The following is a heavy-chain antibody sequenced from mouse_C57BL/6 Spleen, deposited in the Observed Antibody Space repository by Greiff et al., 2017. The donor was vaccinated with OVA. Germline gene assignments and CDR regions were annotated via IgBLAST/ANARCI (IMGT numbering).Heavy chain of an antibody. CDR3: ARERNWDDWYFDV. J-gene: IGHJ1*03. CDR2: INPSNGGT. D-gene: IGHD4-1*01. CDR1: GYTFTSYW. Sequence: QVQLQQPGTELVKPGASVKLSCKASGYTFTSYWMHWVKQRPGQGLEWIGNINPSNGGTNYNEKFKSKATLTVDKSSSTAYMQLSSLTAEDSAVYYCARERNWDDWYFDVWGTGTTVTVSS. V-gene: IGHV1-53*01.